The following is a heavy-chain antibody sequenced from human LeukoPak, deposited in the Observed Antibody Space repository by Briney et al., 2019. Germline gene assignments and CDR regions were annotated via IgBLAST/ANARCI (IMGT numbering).Heavy chain of an antibody. D-gene: IGHD2-15*01. J-gene: IGHJ5*02. CDR1: GFTFSSYG. V-gene: IGHV3-30*18. CDR3: AKSEIVVVVAATLWFDP. CDR2: ISYVGSNK. Sequence: GGSLRLSCAASGFTFSSYGMHWVRQAPGKGLEWVAVISYVGSNKYYADSVKGRFTISRDNSKNTLYLQMNSLRAEDTAVYYCAKSEIVVVVAATLWFDPWGQGTLVTVSS.